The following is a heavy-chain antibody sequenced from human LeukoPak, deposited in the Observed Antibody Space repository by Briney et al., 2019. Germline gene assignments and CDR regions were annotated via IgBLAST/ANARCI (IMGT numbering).Heavy chain of an antibody. CDR2: IYYSGST. Sequence: PSETLSLTCTVSGGSISSYYWSWIRQPPGKGLEWIGYIYYSGSTNYNPSLKSRVTISVDTSKNQFSLKLSSVTAADTAVYYCARDRGWNYGGFDYWGQGTLVTVSS. CDR1: GGSISSYY. V-gene: IGHV4-59*01. J-gene: IGHJ4*02. D-gene: IGHD1-7*01. CDR3: ARDRGWNYGGFDY.